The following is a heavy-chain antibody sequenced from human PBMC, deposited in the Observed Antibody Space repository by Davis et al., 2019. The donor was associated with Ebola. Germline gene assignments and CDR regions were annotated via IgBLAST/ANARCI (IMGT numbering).Heavy chain of an antibody. Sequence: GESLKISCKDSGNSFASHWIGWVRQMPGKGLEWMGIIYTGDSDTRYSPSFLGQVIFSADKSISTAYLQWSSLKASDTAMYYCARLYDSSGYYPYYYYYYGMDVWGQGTTVTVSS. V-gene: IGHV5-51*01. D-gene: IGHD3-22*01. CDR3: ARLYDSSGYYPYYYYYYGMDV. CDR1: GNSFASHW. CDR2: IYTGDSDT. J-gene: IGHJ6*02.